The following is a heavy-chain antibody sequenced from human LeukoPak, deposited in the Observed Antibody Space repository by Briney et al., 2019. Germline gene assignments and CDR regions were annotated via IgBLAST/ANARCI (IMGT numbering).Heavy chain of an antibody. J-gene: IGHJ4*02. CDR3: ARGYDYVWGSYRGGFDY. D-gene: IGHD3-16*02. Sequence: PSGTLSLTCAVSGGSISSSNWWSWVRQPPGKGLEWIGEIYHSGSTNYNPSLKSRVTISVDKSKNQFSLKLSSVTAADTAVYYCARGYDYVWGSYRGGFDYWGQGTLVTVSS. V-gene: IGHV4-4*02. CDR2: IYHSGST. CDR1: GGSISSSNW.